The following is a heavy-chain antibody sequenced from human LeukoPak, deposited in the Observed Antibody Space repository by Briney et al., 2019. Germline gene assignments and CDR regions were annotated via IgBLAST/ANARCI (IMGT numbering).Heavy chain of an antibody. CDR2: IYPGDSDT. Sequence: GESLKISCKGSGYSFTSYWIGWVRQMPGKGLEWMGIIYPGDSDTRYSPSFQGQVTISADKSISTAYLQWSSLKASDTAMYYCVRLGTTGTTYYYYYYMDVWGKGTTVTVSS. D-gene: IGHD1-1*01. CDR1: GYSFTSYW. CDR3: VRLGTTGTTYYYYYYMDV. J-gene: IGHJ6*03. V-gene: IGHV5-51*01.